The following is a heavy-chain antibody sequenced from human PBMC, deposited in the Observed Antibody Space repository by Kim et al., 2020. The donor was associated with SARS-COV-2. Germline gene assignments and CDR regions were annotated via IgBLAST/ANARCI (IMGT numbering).Heavy chain of an antibody. D-gene: IGHD6-13*01. CDR3: ARVRDSSSWPAQFDY. J-gene: IGHJ4*02. V-gene: IGHV4-59*13. CDR1: GGSIRSDY. CDR2: IYYTGGI. Sequence: SETLSLTCSVSGGSIRSDYWSWIRQPPGKGLEWIGYIYYTGGINYNPSLKGRVTITRDTSKNQFSLKLTSVSAADTAVYYCARVRDSSSWPAQFDYWGQGILVNVSS.